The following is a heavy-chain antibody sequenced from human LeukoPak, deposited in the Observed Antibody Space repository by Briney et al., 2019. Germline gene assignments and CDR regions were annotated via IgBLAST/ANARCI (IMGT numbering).Heavy chain of an antibody. J-gene: IGHJ4*02. CDR2: IYYSGST. D-gene: IGHD3-22*01. V-gene: IGHV4-59*12. Sequence: KASETLSLTCTVSGGSISSYYWSWIRQPPGKGLEWIGYIYYSGSTNYNPSLKSRVTISVDTSKNQFSLKLSSVTAADTAVYYCARAGLYYDSDYFDYWGQGTLVTVSS. CDR3: ARAGLYYDSDYFDY. CDR1: GGSISSYY.